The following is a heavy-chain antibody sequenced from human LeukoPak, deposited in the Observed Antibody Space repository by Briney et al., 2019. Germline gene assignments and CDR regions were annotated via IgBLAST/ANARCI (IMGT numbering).Heavy chain of an antibody. CDR1: GFTVSSNY. CDR3: ATSSSGWYGDY. J-gene: IGHJ4*02. Sequence: HPGGSLRLSCAASGFTVSSNYMSWVRQAPGKGLEWVSVIYSGGSTYYADSVKGRFTISRDNAKNSLYLQMNSLRAEDTAVYYCATSSSGWYGDYWGQGTLVTVSS. D-gene: IGHD6-19*01. CDR2: IYSGGST. V-gene: IGHV3-53*01.